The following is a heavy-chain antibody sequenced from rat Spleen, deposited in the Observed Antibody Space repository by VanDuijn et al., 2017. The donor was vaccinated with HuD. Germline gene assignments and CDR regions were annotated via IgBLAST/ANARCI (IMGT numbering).Heavy chain of an antibody. J-gene: IGHJ2*01. Sequence: EVQLVESGGGIVQPGRSLKFSCAASGFTFSRNAMAWVRQAPTKGLEWVATISYDGSSTYYRDSVKGRFTISRDNAKSTLYLQMNSLRSEDTATYYCTRADGDYWGQGVMVTVSS. V-gene: IGHV5-29*01. CDR2: ISYDGSST. CDR3: TRADGDY. D-gene: IGHD4-1*01. CDR1: GFTFSRNA.